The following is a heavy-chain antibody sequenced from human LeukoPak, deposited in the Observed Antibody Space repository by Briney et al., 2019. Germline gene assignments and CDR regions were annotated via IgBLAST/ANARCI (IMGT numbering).Heavy chain of an antibody. CDR1: GYTFTSYG. Sequence: ASVKVSCKASGYTFTSYGISWVRQAPGQGLEWMGWISAYNGNTNYAQKLQGRVTMTTDTSTSTAYMELSSLRSEDTAVYYCAREGDIVVVPAASHYYYGMDVWGQGTTVTVSS. CDR3: AREGDIVVVPAASHYYYGMDV. CDR2: ISAYNGNT. J-gene: IGHJ6*02. D-gene: IGHD2-2*01. V-gene: IGHV1-18*01.